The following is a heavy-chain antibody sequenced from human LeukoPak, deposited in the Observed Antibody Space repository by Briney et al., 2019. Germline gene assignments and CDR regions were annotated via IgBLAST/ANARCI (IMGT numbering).Heavy chain of an antibody. V-gene: IGHV3-21*01. J-gene: IGHJ4*02. CDR2: ISSSSSYI. CDR1: GFTFSSYS. D-gene: IGHD1-26*01. CDR3: ARMGATLDVDY. Sequence: GGSLRLSCAASGFTFSSYSMNWVRQAPGKGLEWVSSISSSSSYIYYADSVKGRFTISRDSAKNSLYLQMNSLRAEDTAVYYCARMGATLDVDYWGQGTLVTVSS.